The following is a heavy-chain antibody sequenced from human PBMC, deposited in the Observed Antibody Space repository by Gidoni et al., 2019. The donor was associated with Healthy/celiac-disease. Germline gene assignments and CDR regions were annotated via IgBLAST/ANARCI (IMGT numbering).Heavy chain of an antibody. V-gene: IGHV1-69*01. D-gene: IGHD3-3*01. CDR3: ARESITIFGVALNWFDP. J-gene: IGHJ5*02. CDR2: IIPIFGTA. Sequence: VQLVQSGAEVKKPGSSVNVSCNASGGTFRSYAIRWVRQAPGQGLEWMGGIIPIFGTANYAQKFQGRVTITADESTSTAYMELSSLRSEDTAVYYCARESITIFGVALNWFDPWGQGTLVTVSS. CDR1: GGTFRSYA.